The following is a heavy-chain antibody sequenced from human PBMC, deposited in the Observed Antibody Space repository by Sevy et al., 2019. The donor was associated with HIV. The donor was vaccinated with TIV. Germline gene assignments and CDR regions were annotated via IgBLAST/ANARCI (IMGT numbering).Heavy chain of an antibody. J-gene: IGHJ5*02. CDR1: GGTFSSYA. D-gene: IGHD5-18*01. Sequence: ASVKVSCKASGGTFSSYAISWVRQAPGQGLEWMGGIIPIFGTANYAQKFQGRVTITADESTSTAYMELSSLRSEDTAVYYCARDREGYSYDNWFDPWGQGTWSPSPQ. CDR3: ARDREGYSYDNWFDP. V-gene: IGHV1-69*13. CDR2: IIPIFGTA.